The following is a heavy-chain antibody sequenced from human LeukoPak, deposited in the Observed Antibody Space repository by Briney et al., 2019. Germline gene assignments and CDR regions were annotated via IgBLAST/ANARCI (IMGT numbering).Heavy chain of an antibody. CDR2: IYYSGST. V-gene: IGHV4-59*08. CDR1: GGSISSYY. Sequence: PSETLSLTCTVSGGSISSYYWSWIRQPPGKGLEWIGYIYYSGSTNYNPSLKSRVTIPVDTSKNQFSLKLSSVTAADTAVYYCARTKDNWFDPWGQGTLVTVSS. J-gene: IGHJ5*02. D-gene: IGHD2-8*01. CDR3: ARTKDNWFDP.